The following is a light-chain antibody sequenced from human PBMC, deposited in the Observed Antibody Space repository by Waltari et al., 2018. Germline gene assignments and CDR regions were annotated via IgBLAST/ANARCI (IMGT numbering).Light chain of an antibody. CDR3: NSYTASSTFV. J-gene: IGLJ2*01. CDR2: DFS. V-gene: IGLV2-14*03. CDR1: SSDVGGYDY. Sequence: QSALTQPASVSGSPGQSITISCTGTSSDVGGYDYVSWFQQHPDRAPKLIIYDFSKRPSGVSNRFSGSKSGNTASLTISGLQADDEADYFCNSYTASSTFVFGGGTKVTVL.